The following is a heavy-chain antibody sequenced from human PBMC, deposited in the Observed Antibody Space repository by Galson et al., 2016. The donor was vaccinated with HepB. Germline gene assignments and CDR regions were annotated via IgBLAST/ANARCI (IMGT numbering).Heavy chain of an antibody. V-gene: IGHV4-39*07. J-gene: IGHJ4*02. CDR3: ARMTKHLEYFVY. CDR1: GGSISTSDFY. D-gene: IGHD1-1*01. Sequence: LSLTCSVSGGSISTSDFYWGWIRQPPGKGLEWIGSIYYNGNTYYNPSLRSRLTMSIDTSKNQFSLRVTSVTAADTAVYYGARMTKHLEYFVYWGQGALVTVSS. CDR2: IYYNGNT.